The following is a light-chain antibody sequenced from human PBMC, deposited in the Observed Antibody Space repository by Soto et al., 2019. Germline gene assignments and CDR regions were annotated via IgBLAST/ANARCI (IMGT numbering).Light chain of an antibody. J-gene: IGKJ1*01. CDR1: QSVSNNY. Sequence: EIVLTQSPGTLSLSPGERATLSCRASQSVSNNYLAWQQQKPGQAPRLLIYGASNRATGIPDRFSGSGSGTDFTLNISSLEPEDFAVYYCQQYASPGTFGQGTKVDIX. CDR3: QQYASPGT. CDR2: GAS. V-gene: IGKV3-20*01.